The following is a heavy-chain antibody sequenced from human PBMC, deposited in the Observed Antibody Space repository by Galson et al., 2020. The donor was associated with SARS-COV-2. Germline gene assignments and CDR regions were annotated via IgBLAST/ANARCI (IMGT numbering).Heavy chain of an antibody. CDR2: ISAYNGNT. CDR3: ARDLGIVVVPQDAFDI. V-gene: IGHV1-18*04. D-gene: IGHD2-15*01. Sequence: ASVKVSCKASGYTFTSYGISWVRQAPGQGLEWMGWISAYNGNTNYAQKLQGRVTMTTDTSTSTAYMELRSLRSDDTAVYYCARDLGIVVVPQDAFDIWGQGTMVTVSS. J-gene: IGHJ3*02. CDR1: GYTFTSYG.